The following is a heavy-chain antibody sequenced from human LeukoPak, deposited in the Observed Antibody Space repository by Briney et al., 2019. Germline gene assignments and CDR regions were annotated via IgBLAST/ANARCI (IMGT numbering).Heavy chain of an antibody. CDR1: GYIFTSYW. V-gene: IGHV5-51*01. J-gene: IGHJ5*02. Sequence: GDSLKISCKASGYIFTSYWIGWVRQVPGKGLEWMGIIYPGDFDTRYSPSFQGQVTISADKSINTAYLQWSSLKASDTAMYDCARAQYLSNWFAPWGQGTPVTVSS. CDR3: ARAQYLSNWFAP. D-gene: IGHD2/OR15-2a*01. CDR2: IYPGDFDT.